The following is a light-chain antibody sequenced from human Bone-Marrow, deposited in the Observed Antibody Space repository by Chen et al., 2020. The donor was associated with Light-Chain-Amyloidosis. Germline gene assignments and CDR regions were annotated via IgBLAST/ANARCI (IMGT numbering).Light chain of an antibody. V-gene: IGLV3-25*03. Sequence: SYELTQPPSVSVSPGQKARIPCSGYDLRTKYAYWYQQKPGQAPVLVIHRDTERASGISDRFAGSSSWTTATLTISGVQAEDAADYHCQSADSSGTYEVIFGGGTKLTVL. CDR2: RDT. CDR3: QSADSSGTYEVI. CDR1: DLRTKY. J-gene: IGLJ2*01.